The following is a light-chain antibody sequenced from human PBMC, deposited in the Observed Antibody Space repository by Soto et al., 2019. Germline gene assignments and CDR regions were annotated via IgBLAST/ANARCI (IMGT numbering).Light chain of an antibody. CDR1: QSVSSS. V-gene: IGKV3-11*01. CDR3: QQRSNWPWT. J-gene: IGKJ1*01. Sequence: EIVLTQSPVTISLSPGERATLSCRASQSVSSSLAWYQQKPGQAPRLLIYDASNRATGIPARFSGSGSGTDFTLTISSLEPEDFAVYYCQQRSNWPWTFGQGTKVDI. CDR2: DAS.